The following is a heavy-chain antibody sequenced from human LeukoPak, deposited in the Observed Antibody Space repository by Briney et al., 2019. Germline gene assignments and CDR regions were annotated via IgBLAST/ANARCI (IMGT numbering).Heavy chain of an antibody. Sequence: PGGSLRLSCAASGFTFSSYAMSWVRQAPGKGLEWVSAISGSGGSTYYADSVKGRFTISRDNSKNTLYLQMNSLRAEDTAVYYCAKDPPAAFYGDYAIDYWGQGTLVTVSS. D-gene: IGHD4-17*01. CDR3: AKDPPAAFYGDYAIDY. CDR1: GFTFSSYA. CDR2: ISGSGGST. J-gene: IGHJ4*02. V-gene: IGHV3-23*01.